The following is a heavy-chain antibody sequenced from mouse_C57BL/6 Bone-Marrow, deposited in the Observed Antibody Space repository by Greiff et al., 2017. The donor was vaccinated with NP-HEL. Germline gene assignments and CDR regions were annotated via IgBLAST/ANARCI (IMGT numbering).Heavy chain of an antibody. D-gene: IGHD1-1*01. J-gene: IGHJ4*01. CDR1: GYTFTSYW. Sequence: QVQLKQPGAELVKPGASVKLSCKASGYTFTSYWMHWVKQRPGRGLEWIGRIDPNSGGTKYNEKFKSKATLTVDKPSSTAYMQLSSLTSEDSAVYYCASPYGSSRNYAMDYWGQGTSVTVSS. CDR2: IDPNSGGT. V-gene: IGHV1-72*01. CDR3: ASPYGSSRNYAMDY.